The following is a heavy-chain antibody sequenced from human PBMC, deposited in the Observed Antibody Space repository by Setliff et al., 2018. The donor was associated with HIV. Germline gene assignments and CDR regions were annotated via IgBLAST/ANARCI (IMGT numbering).Heavy chain of an antibody. J-gene: IGHJ4*02. CDR2: MNTDGSST. V-gene: IGHV3-74*01. CDR1: GFTFSSYW. CDR3: VRGSGYYYFDN. D-gene: IGHD3-22*01. Sequence: LSCAASGFTFSSYWMHWVRQAPGKGLVWVFGMNTDGSSTRYADSVKGRFTISRDNAKNMLYLQMNSLSADDTVVYYCVRGSGYYYFDNWGQGALVTVSS.